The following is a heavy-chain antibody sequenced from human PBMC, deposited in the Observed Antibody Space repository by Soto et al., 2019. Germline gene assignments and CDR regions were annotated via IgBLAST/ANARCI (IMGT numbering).Heavy chain of an antibody. V-gene: IGHV1-18*01. J-gene: IGHJ4*02. D-gene: IGHD5-18*01. CDR3: MKDEPRWLHGPFDD. Sequence: QVQLVQSGGEVKKPGASVKVSCQASGYTFSNYAISWLRQAPGQGPEWMGWISAYSGKTDYAPKFEDRLTLTTDTSTSTAYMEVRSLRSDDTAVYYCMKDEPRWLHGPFDDWGQGPRVTVSS. CDR1: GYTFSNYA. CDR2: ISAYSGKT.